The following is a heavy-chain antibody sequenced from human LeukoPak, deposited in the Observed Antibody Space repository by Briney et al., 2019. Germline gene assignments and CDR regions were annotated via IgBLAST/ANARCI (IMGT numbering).Heavy chain of an antibody. D-gene: IGHD3-22*01. CDR2: INPNSGGT. Sequence: ASVKVSCKPLGYTFTSYYIHWVRQAPGQGLEWMGWINPNSGGTNYAQKFQGRVTMTRDTSISTAYMELSRLRSDDTAVYYCAREIGSSYYYDSSGYHDSDYWGQGTLVTVSS. J-gene: IGHJ4*02. CDR1: GYTFTSYY. V-gene: IGHV1-2*02. CDR3: AREIGSSYYYDSSGYHDSDY.